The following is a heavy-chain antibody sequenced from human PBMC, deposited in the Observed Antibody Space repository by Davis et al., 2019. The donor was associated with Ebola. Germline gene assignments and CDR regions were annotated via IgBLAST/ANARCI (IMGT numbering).Heavy chain of an antibody. Sequence: ASVKVSCKASGYTFTSYYMHWVRQAPGQGLEWMGIINPSGGSTSYAQKFQGWVTMTRDTSISTAYMELSRLRSDDTAVYYCARGGGSYSFDYWGQGTLVTVSS. CDR3: ARGGGSYSFDY. V-gene: IGHV1-46*01. CDR2: INPSGGST. CDR1: GYTFTSYY. J-gene: IGHJ4*02. D-gene: IGHD1-26*01.